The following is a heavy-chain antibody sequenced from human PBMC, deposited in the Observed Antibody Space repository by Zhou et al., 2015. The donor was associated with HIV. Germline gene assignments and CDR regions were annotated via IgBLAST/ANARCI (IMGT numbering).Heavy chain of an antibody. CDR2: VNPNSANT. D-gene: IGHD1-7*01. V-gene: IGHV1-8*01. CDR1: GYTFTSYD. CDR3: ARPRPIYNWDYQFDY. Sequence: QVQLVQSGAEVKKPGASVKVSCKASGYTFTSYDINWVRQATGQGLEWVGWVNPNSANTGYAQKFQGRVTMTRNTSITTAYMELSSLRSEDTAVYYCARPRPIYNWDYQFDYWGQGTLVTVSS. J-gene: IGHJ4*02.